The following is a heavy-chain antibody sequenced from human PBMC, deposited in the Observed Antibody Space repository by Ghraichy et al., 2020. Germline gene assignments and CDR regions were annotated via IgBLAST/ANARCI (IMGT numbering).Heavy chain of an antibody. CDR2: ISSSATT. J-gene: IGHJ6*03. V-gene: IGHV4-59*08. Sequence: SETLSLNCSVSGGSVSGYYWSWIRQAPGKGPEWIGYISSSATTYYNPSLGSRVTLSVDTSKNQFSLKLSSVTAADTAVYYCARQASVYYYYMEVWGKGTTVTVSS. CDR1: GGSVSGYY. CDR3: ARQASVYYYYMEV.